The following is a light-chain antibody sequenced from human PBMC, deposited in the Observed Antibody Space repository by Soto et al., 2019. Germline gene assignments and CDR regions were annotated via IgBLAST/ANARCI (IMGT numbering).Light chain of an antibody. Sequence: QSVLTQPPSASGTPGQRLTISCSGSSSNIGSNYVYWYQQLPGTAPKLLIYRNNQRPSGVPDRFSGSKSGTSASLAISGLRSEDEADYYCAAWDDSLSGRVFGTGTKLTVL. V-gene: IGLV1-47*01. CDR1: SSNIGSNY. CDR3: AAWDDSLSGRV. J-gene: IGLJ1*01. CDR2: RNN.